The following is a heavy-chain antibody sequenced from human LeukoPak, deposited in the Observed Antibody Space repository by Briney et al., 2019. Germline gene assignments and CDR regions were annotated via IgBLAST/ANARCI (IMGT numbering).Heavy chain of an antibody. V-gene: IGHV3-23*01. CDR1: GFTFSRYG. Sequence: PGGSLRLSCVASGFTFSRYGMTWVRQAPGKGLQWVSAISGSGGSTYYADSVKGRFTISRDNSKNTLYLQINGLRAEDTAIYYCPKDHLPGIVVADRDYWGQGTLVTVSS. J-gene: IGHJ4*02. CDR3: PKDHLPGIVVADRDY. D-gene: IGHD6-19*01. CDR2: ISGSGGST.